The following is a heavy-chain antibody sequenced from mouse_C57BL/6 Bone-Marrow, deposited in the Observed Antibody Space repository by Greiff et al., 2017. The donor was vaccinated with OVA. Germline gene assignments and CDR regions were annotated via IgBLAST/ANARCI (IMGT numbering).Heavy chain of an antibody. V-gene: IGHV5-12*01. D-gene: IGHD1-1*01. CDR3: ARPSSSWYFDV. Sequence: EVKLEESGGGLVQPGGSLKLSCAASGFTFSDYYMYWVRQTPEKRLEWVAYISNGGGSTYYPDTVKGRFTISRDNAKNTLYLQMSRLKSDDTAMYYCARPSSSWYFDVWGTGTTVTVSS. J-gene: IGHJ1*03. CDR1: GFTFSDYY. CDR2: ISNGGGST.